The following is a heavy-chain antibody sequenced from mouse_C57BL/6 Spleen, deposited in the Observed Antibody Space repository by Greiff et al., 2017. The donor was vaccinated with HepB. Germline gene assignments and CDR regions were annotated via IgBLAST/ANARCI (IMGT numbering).Heavy chain of an antibody. D-gene: IGHD1-1*01. CDR3: ATTVVDNFDY. CDR2: INPSTGDT. V-gene: IGHV1-42*01. J-gene: IGHJ2*01. Sequence: VQLQQSGPELVKPGASVKISCKASGYSFTGYYMNWVKQSPEKSLEWIGKINPSTGDTTYNQKFKAKATLTVDKSSSTTYLQLKSLTSEDSAVYYCATTVVDNFDYWGQGTTLTVSS. CDR1: GYSFTGYY.